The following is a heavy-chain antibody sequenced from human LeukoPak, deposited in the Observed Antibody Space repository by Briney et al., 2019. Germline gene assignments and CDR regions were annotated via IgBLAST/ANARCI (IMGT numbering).Heavy chain of an antibody. J-gene: IGHJ4*02. V-gene: IGHV1-69*13. D-gene: IGHD3-10*01. CDR1: GGTFSSYA. CDR3: ARVSRPDYYYGSGSLGTSYYFDY. CDR2: TIPIFGTA. Sequence: GASVTVSCTASGGTFSSYAISWVRQAPGQGLEWMGGTIPIFGTANYAQKFQGRVTITADESTSTAYMELSSLRSEDTAVYYCARVSRPDYYYGSGSLGTSYYFDYWGQGTLVTVPS.